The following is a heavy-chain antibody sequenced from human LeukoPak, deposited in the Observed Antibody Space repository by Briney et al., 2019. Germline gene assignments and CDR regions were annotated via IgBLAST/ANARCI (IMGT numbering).Heavy chain of an antibody. Sequence: GGSLRLSCAASGFTFSTYRMSWVRQAPGKGLEWVANIKQDGSEKHYVDSVKGRFTISRDNSKNTLYLQMNSLRAEDMAVYYCARSRGYSYGPFDHWGQGTLVTVSS. D-gene: IGHD5-18*01. CDR2: IKQDGSEK. V-gene: IGHV3-7*01. CDR3: ARSRGYSYGPFDH. J-gene: IGHJ5*02. CDR1: GFTFSTYR.